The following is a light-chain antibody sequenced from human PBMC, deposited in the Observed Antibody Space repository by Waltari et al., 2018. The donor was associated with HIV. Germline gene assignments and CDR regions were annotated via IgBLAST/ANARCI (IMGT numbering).Light chain of an antibody. Sequence: SAVTQPASVSGLPGQSITISCTGDDNDFDVSNFVSWYQQHPGKLPRLILYDVDSRAPGIPSRFSGARSGHTASLNISGLRAEDEADYYCALFTDDSTLLFGGGTKVTVL. CDR2: DVD. CDR3: ALFTDDSTLL. CDR1: DNDFDVSNF. V-gene: IGLV2-14*03. J-gene: IGLJ2*01.